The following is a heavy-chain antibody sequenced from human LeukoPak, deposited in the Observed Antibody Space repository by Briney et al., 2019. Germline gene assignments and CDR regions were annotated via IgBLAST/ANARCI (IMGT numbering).Heavy chain of an antibody. D-gene: IGHD5-18*01. J-gene: IGHJ5*02. CDR3: ARRRYYNWFDP. V-gene: IGHV4-4*02. CDR1: GGSISSSNW. CDR2: IHHSGNT. Sequence: KPSETLSLTCAVSGGSISSSNWWSWVRQPPGKGLELIRTIHHSGNTYYNPSLASRVIILVDTSKNQFSLKLSSVTAADTGVYYCARRRYYNWFDPWGQGTLVTVSS.